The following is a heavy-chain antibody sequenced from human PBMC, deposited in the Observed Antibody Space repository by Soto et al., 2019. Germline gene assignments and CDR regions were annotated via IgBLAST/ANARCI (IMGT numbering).Heavy chain of an antibody. Sequence: LSLTCTVSGGSISSYYWSWIRQPPGKGLEWIGYIYYSGSTNYNPSLKSRVTISVDTSKNQFSLKLSSVTAADTAVYYCARGQDDSSGYHAAFDIWGQGTMVTVSS. CDR1: GGSISSYY. V-gene: IGHV4-59*01. CDR2: IYYSGST. J-gene: IGHJ3*02. D-gene: IGHD3-22*01. CDR3: ARGQDDSSGYHAAFDI.